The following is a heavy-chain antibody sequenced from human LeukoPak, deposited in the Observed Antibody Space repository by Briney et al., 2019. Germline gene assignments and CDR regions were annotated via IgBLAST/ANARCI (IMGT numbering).Heavy chain of an antibody. J-gene: IGHJ6*03. Sequence: SQTLSLTCTVSSGSISSSNYYWSWIRQPAGKGPEWIGRISTIGSTNYNPSLNSRVTISIDTSKNQFSLKLSSVTAADTAVYYCARDGCGSSCFHYYYYYMDVWGKGTTVTISS. CDR3: ARDGCGSSCFHYYYYYMDV. D-gene: IGHD2-15*01. CDR2: ISTIGST. V-gene: IGHV4-61*02. CDR1: SGSISSSNYY.